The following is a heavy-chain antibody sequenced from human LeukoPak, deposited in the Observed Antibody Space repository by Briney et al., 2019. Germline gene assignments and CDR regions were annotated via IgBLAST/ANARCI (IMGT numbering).Heavy chain of an antibody. V-gene: IGHV5-51*01. Sequence: GESLKISFKGSGYSFTNYWMGWVRPMPGKGLEWTAIIYPGDSDTRYCPSFQGQVTISADKSINTAYLQWSNLKASDTAMYYCAREAAVGNSWFDTWGQGTLVTVSS. J-gene: IGHJ5*02. CDR3: AREAAVGNSWFDT. CDR2: IYPGDSDT. D-gene: IGHD6-13*01. CDR1: GYSFTNYW.